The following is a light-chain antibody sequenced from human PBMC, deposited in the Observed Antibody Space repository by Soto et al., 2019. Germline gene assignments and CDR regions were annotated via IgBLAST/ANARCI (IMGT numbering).Light chain of an antibody. J-gene: IGKJ2*01. CDR3: QQYSSYSPYT. CDR2: KAS. V-gene: IGKV1-5*03. CDR1: QSIRSW. Sequence: DIQITQSPSTLSASVVDRVTITCRASQSIRSWSAWYLQKPGEAPKLVIYKASTLQDGVPPRFSGSGSGTECTLTISSLQPDDFATYYGQQYSSYSPYTFGQGTKLEIQ.